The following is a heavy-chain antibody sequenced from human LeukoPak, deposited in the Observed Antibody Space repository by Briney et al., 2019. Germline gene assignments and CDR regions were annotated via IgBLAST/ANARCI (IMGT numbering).Heavy chain of an antibody. J-gene: IGHJ5*02. CDR1: GYTLTELS. V-gene: IGHV1-24*01. D-gene: IGHD6-13*01. CDR3: ARDLSSWYGGDWFDP. Sequence: GASVKVSCKVSGYTLTELSMHWVRQAPGKGLEWMGGFDPEDGETIYAQKFQGRVTITTDESTSTAYMELSSLRSEDTAVYYCARDLSSWYGGDWFDPWGQGTLVTVSS. CDR2: FDPEDGET.